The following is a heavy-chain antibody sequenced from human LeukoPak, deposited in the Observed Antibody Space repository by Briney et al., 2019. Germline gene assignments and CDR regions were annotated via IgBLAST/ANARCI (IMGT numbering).Heavy chain of an antibody. CDR1: GDTLSSYA. Sequence: ASVKVSCKASGDTLSSYAISWVRQAPGQGREWVGRIIPIFGTANYAQKFQGRVTITTDESTSTAYMELSSLRSEDTAVYYCARETWGSYRGGAFDIWGQGTMVTVSS. CDR3: ARETWGSYRGGAFDI. J-gene: IGHJ3*02. V-gene: IGHV1-69*05. CDR2: IIPIFGTA. D-gene: IGHD1-26*01.